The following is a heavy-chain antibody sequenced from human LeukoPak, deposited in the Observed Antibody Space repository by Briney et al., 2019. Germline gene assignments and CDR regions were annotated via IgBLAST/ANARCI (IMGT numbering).Heavy chain of an antibody. D-gene: IGHD2-15*01. J-gene: IGHJ5*02. CDR2: ISAYNGNT. V-gene: IGHV1-18*04. CDR1: GYTFTSYG. Sequence: ASVKVSCKASGYTFTSYGISWVRQAPGQGLEWMGWISAYNGNTNYAQKLQGRVTMTTDTSTSTAYMELRSLRSDDTAVYYCARDRVYCSGGSCLNWFGPWDQGTLVTVSS. CDR3: ARDRVYCSGGSCLNWFGP.